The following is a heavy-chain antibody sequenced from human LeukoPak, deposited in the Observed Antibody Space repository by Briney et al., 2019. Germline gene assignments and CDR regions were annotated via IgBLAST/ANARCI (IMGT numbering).Heavy chain of an antibody. CDR2: ISSSSSYI. CDR1: GFTFSSYS. Sequence: GGSLRLSCAASGFTFSSYSMNWVRQAPGKGLEWVSSISSSSSYIYYADSVKGRFTTSRDNAKNSLYLQMNSLRAEDTAVYYCARDLRFLEWAYYYYYYMDVWGKGTTVTVSS. V-gene: IGHV3-21*01. CDR3: ARDLRFLEWAYYYYYYMDV. D-gene: IGHD3-3*01. J-gene: IGHJ6*03.